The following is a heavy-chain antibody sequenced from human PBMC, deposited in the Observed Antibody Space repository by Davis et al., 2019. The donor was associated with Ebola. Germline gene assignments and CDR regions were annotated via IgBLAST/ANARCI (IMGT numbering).Heavy chain of an antibody. J-gene: IGHJ4*02. D-gene: IGHD3-22*01. V-gene: IGHV3-33*01. CDR1: GFTFSSYG. Sequence: PGGSLRLSCAASGFTFSSYGMHWVRQAPGKGLEWVAVIWYDGSNKYYADSVKGRFTISRDNSKNTLYLQMNSLRAEDTAGYYCARESSAESCFDYWGQGTLVTVSS. CDR2: IWYDGSNK. CDR3: ARESSAESCFDY.